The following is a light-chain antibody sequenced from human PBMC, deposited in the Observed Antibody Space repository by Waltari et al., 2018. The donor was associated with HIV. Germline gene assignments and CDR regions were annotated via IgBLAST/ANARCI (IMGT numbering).Light chain of an antibody. CDR1: SSDVGSYNL. CDR3: CSYAGSSTFSWV. V-gene: IGLV2-23*03. J-gene: IGLJ3*02. CDR2: EGS. Sequence: QSALTQPASVSGSPGQSITISCTGTSSDVGSYNLVSWYQQHPGKAPKLMIYEGSKRPSGVSNRFSGAKSGNTASLTIAGLQAEDEADYYCCSYAGSSTFSWVFGGGTKLTVL.